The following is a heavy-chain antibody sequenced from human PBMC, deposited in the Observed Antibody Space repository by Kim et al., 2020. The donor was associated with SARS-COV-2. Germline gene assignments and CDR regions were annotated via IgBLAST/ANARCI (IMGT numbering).Heavy chain of an antibody. CDR3: ARDKGWYYFDY. Sequence: TNYNPSLVSRVTISVDASKNQFYLKLSSVAAADTAVYYCARDKGWYYFDYWGQGTLVTVSS. CDR2: T. D-gene: IGHD6-19*01. J-gene: IGHJ4*02. V-gene: IGHV4-59*01.